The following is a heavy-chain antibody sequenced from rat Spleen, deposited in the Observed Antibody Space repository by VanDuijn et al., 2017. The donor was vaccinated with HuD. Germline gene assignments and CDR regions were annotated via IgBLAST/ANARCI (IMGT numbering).Heavy chain of an antibody. CDR1: GFTFSDYA. CDR3: ARHEGYPGYFDY. Sequence: EVQLVESGGGLVQPGRSLKFSCAASGFTFSDYAMAWVRQAPKKGLEWVATIIYDGSSTYYRDSVKGRFTISRDNAKSTLYLQMDSLRSEDTATYYCARHEGYPGYFDYWGQGVTVTVSS. V-gene: IGHV5-17*01. CDR2: IIYDGSST. J-gene: IGHJ2*01. D-gene: IGHD1-4*01.